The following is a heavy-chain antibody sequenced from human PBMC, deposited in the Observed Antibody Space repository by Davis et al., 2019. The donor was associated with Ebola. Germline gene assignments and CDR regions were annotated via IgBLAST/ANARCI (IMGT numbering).Heavy chain of an antibody. CDR1: GFTFSSYG. V-gene: IGHV3-9*01. Sequence: SLKISCAASGFTFSSYGMHWVRQAPGKGLEWVSGISWNSGSIGYADSVKGRFTISRDNSKNTLYLQMNSLRAEDTAVYYCARDSRRITIFGRMDVWGQGTTVTVSS. J-gene: IGHJ6*02. CDR3: ARDSRRITIFGRMDV. D-gene: IGHD3-3*01. CDR2: ISWNSGSI.